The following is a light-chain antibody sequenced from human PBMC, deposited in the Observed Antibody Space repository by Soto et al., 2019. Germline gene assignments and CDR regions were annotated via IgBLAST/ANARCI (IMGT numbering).Light chain of an antibody. Sequence: QSVLTQPPSVSGAPGQRVTISCTGSSSNIGAGYDVHWYQQLPGTAPKLLIYGNIKRPSGVPDRFSGSKSGTSASLAITGLQAEDEAYYYCQSYDSSLSGSVIFGGGTKVTVL. V-gene: IGLV1-40*01. J-gene: IGLJ2*01. CDR2: GNI. CDR1: SSNIGAGYD. CDR3: QSYDSSLSGSVI.